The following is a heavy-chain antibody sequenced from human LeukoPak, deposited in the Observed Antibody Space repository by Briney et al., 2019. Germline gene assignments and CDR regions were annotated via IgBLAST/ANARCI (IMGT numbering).Heavy chain of an antibody. CDR1: GFTVSSNY. CDR2: IYSGGST. CDR3: AREDDFWSGYFDY. D-gene: IGHD3-3*01. J-gene: IGHJ4*02. Sequence: GGSLRLSCAASGFTVSSNYMSWVRQAPGKGLEWVSVIYSGGSTYYADSVKGRFTISRDNSKNTLYLQMNSLRAEDTAVYYCAREDDFWSGYFDYWGQGTLGTVSS. V-gene: IGHV3-53*01.